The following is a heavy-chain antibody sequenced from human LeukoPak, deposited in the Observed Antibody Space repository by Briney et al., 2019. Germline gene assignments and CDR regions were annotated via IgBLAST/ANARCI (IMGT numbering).Heavy chain of an antibody. J-gene: IGHJ4*02. CDR1: GYTFTSCG. D-gene: IGHD3-10*01. Sequence: ASVKVSCKASGYTFTSCGISWVRQAPGQGLEWMGWISAYNGNTNYAQKLQGRVTMNTDTSTSTAYMELRSLRYDDTAVYYCARDLAAYYYGSGSPRNDYWGQGTLVTVSS. V-gene: IGHV1-18*01. CDR2: ISAYNGNT. CDR3: ARDLAAYYYGSGSPRNDY.